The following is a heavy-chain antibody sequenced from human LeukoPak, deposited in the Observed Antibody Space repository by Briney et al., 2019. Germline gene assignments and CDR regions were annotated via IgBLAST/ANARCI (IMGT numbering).Heavy chain of an antibody. V-gene: IGHV1-46*01. CDR1: GYTFTGYC. Sequence: ASVKVSCKASGYTFTGYCMHWVRQAPGQGLEWMGIINPSGGSPSYAQKFQGRVTMTRDMSTSTVYMTLSSLKSEDTAVYYCARGGQVAPQPGNWFDPWGQGTLVTVSS. D-gene: IGHD2-2*01. CDR2: INPSGGSP. CDR3: ARGGQVAPQPGNWFDP. J-gene: IGHJ5*02.